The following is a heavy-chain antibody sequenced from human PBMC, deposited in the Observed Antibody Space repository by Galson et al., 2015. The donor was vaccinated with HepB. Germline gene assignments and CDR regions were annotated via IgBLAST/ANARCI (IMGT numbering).Heavy chain of an antibody. CDR2: IIPAFGAA. CDR3: ARQDYYGSGTYPPWYGLDV. V-gene: IGHV1-69*06. Sequence: SVKVSCKASGGNFNYFAITWVRKAPGQGLEWVGRIIPAFGAANYAQKFQGRLTISADKSTGTAYMDLTNLRSEDTAVYYCARQDYYGSGTYPPWYGLDVWGQGTTVTVSS. J-gene: IGHJ6*02. D-gene: IGHD3-10*01. CDR1: GGNFNYFA.